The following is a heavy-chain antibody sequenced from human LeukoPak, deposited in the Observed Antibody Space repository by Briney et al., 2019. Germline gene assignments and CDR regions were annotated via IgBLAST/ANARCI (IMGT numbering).Heavy chain of an antibody. V-gene: IGHV1-8*01. D-gene: IGHD6-13*01. CDR1: GYTFTSYD. Sequence: GASVKVSCKASGYTFTSYDINWVRQVTGQGLEWMGWMNPNSGNTGYAQKFQGRVTMTRNTSISTAYMELSSLRSEDTAVYYCARGSISSSWYLYYYYGMDVWAKGPRSPSP. CDR2: MNPNSGNT. CDR3: ARGSISSSWYLYYYYGMDV. J-gene: IGHJ6*02.